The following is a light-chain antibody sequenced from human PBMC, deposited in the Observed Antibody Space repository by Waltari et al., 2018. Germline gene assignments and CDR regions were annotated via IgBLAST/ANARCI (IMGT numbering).Light chain of an antibody. J-gene: IGKJ4*01. Sequence: EIVMTQSPATLSVSPGERATISCRASQIVSTNLAWYQHQPGQAPRLLIYDASTRATGIPPRFSGSGSGTEFTLTISSLQPEDFAVYYCQQYKNWPPLTFGGGTKVEIK. CDR1: QIVSTN. V-gene: IGKV3-15*01. CDR3: QQYKNWPPLT. CDR2: DAS.